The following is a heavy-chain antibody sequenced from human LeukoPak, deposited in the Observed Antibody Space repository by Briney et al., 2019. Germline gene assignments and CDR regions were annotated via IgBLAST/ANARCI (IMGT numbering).Heavy chain of an antibody. CDR1: GFIFSTYN. Sequence: PGGSLRLSCAASGFIFSTYNMNWVRQAPGKGLEWVSSISSSSSYIYYADSVKGRFTISRDNAKNSLYLQMNSLRAEDTAVYYCAREGQWLATQYFDYWGQGTLVTISS. CDR3: AREGQWLATQYFDY. J-gene: IGHJ4*02. CDR2: ISSSSSYI. D-gene: IGHD6-19*01. V-gene: IGHV3-21*01.